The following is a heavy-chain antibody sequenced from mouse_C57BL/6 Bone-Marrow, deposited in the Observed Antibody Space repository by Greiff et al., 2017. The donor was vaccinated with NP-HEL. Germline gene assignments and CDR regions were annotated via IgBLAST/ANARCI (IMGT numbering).Heavy chain of an antibody. D-gene: IGHD2-4*01. CDR3: ARDGRLRRAMDY. V-gene: IGHV5-4*01. J-gene: IGHJ4*01. CDR2: ISDGGSYT. CDR1: GFTFSSYA. Sequence: EVMLVESGGGLVKPGGSLKLSCAASGFTFSSYAMSWVRQTPEKRLEWVATISDGGSYTYSPDNVKGRFTISRDNAKNNLYLQMSHLKSEDTAMYYCARDGRLRRAMDYWGQGTSVTVSS.